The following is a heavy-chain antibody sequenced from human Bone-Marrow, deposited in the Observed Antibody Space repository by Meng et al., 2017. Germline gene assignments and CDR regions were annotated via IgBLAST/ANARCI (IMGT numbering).Heavy chain of an antibody. CDR3: RLAYCMGDCVDY. V-gene: IGHV4-34*01. CDR1: GGSFSAYD. Sequence: QVQVQQWGAGLLKPSETLSLTCAFSGGSFSAYDWSWIRQPPGKGLEWLGQINHSGSTNDNPSLKSRVTISIDTSRNQLSLKLSSVTAADTAVYYCRLAYCMGDCVDYWGQGTLVTVSS. CDR2: INHSGST. D-gene: IGHD2-21*01. J-gene: IGHJ4*02.